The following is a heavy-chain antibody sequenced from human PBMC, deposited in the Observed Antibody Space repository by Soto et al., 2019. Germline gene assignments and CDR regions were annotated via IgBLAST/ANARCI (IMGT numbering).Heavy chain of an antibody. CDR2: IYYSGST. CDR3: AHGDIPTTSPNYS. CDR1: GGSISSGDYY. V-gene: IGHV4-30-4*01. J-gene: IGHJ4*02. Sequence: QVQLQESGPGLVKPSQTLSLTCTVSGGSISSGDYYWSWIRQPPGKGLEWIGYIYYSGSTSYNPSLQSRVTISVAPSHHQLSLHLSPAAAADTAVYYRAHGDIPTTSPNYSLGQGTLVTLSS. D-gene: IGHD2-15*01.